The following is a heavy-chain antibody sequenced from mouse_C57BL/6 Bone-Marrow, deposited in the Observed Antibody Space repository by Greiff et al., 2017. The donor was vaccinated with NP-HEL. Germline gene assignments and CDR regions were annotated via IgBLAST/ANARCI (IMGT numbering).Heavy chain of an antibody. CDR3: ARHRSSSSWYFDG. CDR1: GYSITSGYY. D-gene: IGHD1-1*01. J-gene: IGHJ1*01. CDR2: IRYGGSN. V-gene: IGHV3-6*01. Sequence: EVKLQQSGPGLVKPSQSLSLPCSVTGYSITSGYYWNWIRQFPGNKLEWMGYIRYGGSNNYNPSLKNRITITRDTSTNQSFLKLHSETTGHTAPYYCARHRSSSSWYFDGWGPGTTVTVSS.